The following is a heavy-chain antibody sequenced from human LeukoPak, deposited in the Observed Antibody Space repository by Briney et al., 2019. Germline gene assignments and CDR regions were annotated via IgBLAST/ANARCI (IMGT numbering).Heavy chain of an antibody. CDR2: SSPTGDIT. Sequence: SETLSLTCAVYGGSYSGNYWTLIRQTPGRGLEWIGESSPTGDITGYNPSLKGRATISVDSSKNQFSLKLTSVTAADTGVYYCARVPDFIARPCDSWGPGTLVTVSS. CDR3: ARVPDFIARPCDS. D-gene: IGHD2-21*01. J-gene: IGHJ5*02. V-gene: IGHV4-34*01. CDR1: GGSYSGNY.